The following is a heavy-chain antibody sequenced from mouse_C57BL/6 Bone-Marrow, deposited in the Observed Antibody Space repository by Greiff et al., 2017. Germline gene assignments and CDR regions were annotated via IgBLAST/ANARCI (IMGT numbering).Heavy chain of an antibody. Sequence: QVQLQQPGAELVKPGASVSLSCTASGYTFTSYWMHWVKQRPGQGLQWIGMILPNSGSTNYNQKLKSKATLTVDKSSSTAYMQLSSLTSEDSAVYYCATPSNTPWGQGTSVTVSS. D-gene: IGHD5-2*01. V-gene: IGHV1-64*01. J-gene: IGHJ4*01. CDR1: GYTFTSYW. CDR2: ILPNSGST. CDR3: ATPSNTP.